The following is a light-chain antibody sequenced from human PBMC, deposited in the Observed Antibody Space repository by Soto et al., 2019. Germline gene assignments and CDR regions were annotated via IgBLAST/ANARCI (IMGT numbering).Light chain of an antibody. V-gene: IGLV2-14*01. CDR2: EVS. J-gene: IGLJ1*01. Sequence: QSALTQPASVSGSPGQSITISCTGTSIDIGGYNYVSWYQQHPGKAPKLIIYEVSNRPSEISNRFSGSKSGNTASLTISGLHAQDEAQYYCSSYTSGSTYVFGTGTKVTGL. CDR3: SSYTSGSTYV. CDR1: SIDIGGYNY.